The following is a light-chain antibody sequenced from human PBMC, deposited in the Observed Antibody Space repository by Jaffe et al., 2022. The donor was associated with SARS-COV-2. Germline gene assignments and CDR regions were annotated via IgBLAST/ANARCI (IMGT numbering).Light chain of an antibody. J-gene: IGKJ2*01. CDR2: KAS. CDR3: QQYNSYSRT. CDR1: QSISSW. V-gene: IGKV1-5*03. Sequence: DIQMTQSPSTLSASVGDRVTITCRASQSISSWLAWYQQKPGKAPKLLIYKASNLETGVPSRFSGSGSGTEFTLTISSLQPDDFATYYCQQYNSYSRTFGQGTKLEIK.